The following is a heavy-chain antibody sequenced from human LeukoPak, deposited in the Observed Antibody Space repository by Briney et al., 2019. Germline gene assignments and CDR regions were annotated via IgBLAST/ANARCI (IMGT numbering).Heavy chain of an antibody. CDR2: INHSGST. J-gene: IGHJ3*02. CDR1: GGSFSGYY. V-gene: IGHV4-34*01. CDR3: ARGRRPYGSGSHYSSHCHAFDI. D-gene: IGHD3-10*01. Sequence: PSETLSLTCAVYGGSFSGYYWSWIRRPPGKGLEWIGEINHSGSTNYNPSLKSRVTISVDTSKNQFSLKLSSVTAADTAVYYCARGRRPYGSGSHYSSHCHAFDIWGQGTMVTVSS.